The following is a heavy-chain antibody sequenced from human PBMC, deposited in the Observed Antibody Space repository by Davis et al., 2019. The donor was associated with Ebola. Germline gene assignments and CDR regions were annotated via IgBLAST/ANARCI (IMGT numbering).Heavy chain of an antibody. Sequence: AASVKVSCKASGYTFIDYYIHWVRQAPGQGLEWMGWINPNSGNTNYAQKFQGRVTMTRDTSITTAYMELSRLRSDDTAVYYCARDGSTSDQKSGELDYWGQGPLVTVSS. D-gene: IGHD7-27*01. CDR2: INPNSGNT. V-gene: IGHV1-2*02. CDR1: GYTFIDYY. CDR3: ARDGSTSDQKSGELDY. J-gene: IGHJ4*02.